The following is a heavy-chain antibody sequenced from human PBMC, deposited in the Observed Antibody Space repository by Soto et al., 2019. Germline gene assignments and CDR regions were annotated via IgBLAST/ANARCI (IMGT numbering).Heavy chain of an antibody. CDR1: GFTFDDYA. J-gene: IGHJ6*02. Sequence: EVQLVESGGGLVQPGRSLRLSCAASGFTFDDYAMHWVRQAPGKGLEWVSGISWNSGSIGYADSVKGRFTISRDNAKNSLCLPMNSRRAEDTALYYCAKDAITRVRGVISYYGMDVWGQGTTVTVSS. CDR3: AKDAITRVRGVISYYGMDV. V-gene: IGHV3-9*01. CDR2: ISWNSGSI. D-gene: IGHD3-10*01.